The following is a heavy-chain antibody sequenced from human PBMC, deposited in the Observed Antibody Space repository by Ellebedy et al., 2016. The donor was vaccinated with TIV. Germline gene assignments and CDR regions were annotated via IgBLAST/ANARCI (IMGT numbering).Heavy chain of an antibody. CDR3: AKQLWNTEF. V-gene: IGHV3-23*01. D-gene: IGHD3-16*01. Sequence: PGGSLRLSCEASESTFSSYGSSWVRQAPGKGLEWVSSISTTDGTHYADSVKGRFTISRDNPKNTLSLQMNSLRVEDTAVYYCAKQLWNTEFWGQGTLVIVSS. CDR1: ESTFSSYG. J-gene: IGHJ4*02. CDR2: ISTTDGT.